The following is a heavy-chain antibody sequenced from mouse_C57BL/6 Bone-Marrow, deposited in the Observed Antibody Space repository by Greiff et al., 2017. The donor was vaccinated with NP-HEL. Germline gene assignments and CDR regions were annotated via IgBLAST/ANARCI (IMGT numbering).Heavy chain of an antibody. J-gene: IGHJ4*01. Sequence: QVQLQQPGAELVRPGSSVKLSCKASGYTFTSYWMDWVKQRPGQGLEWIGNIYPSDSETHYNQKFKDKATLTVDKSSSTAYMKLSRLTSEDSAVYYCARSRGTGYYAMDYWGQGTSVTVSS. CDR3: ARSRGTGYYAMDY. CDR2: IYPSDSET. V-gene: IGHV1-61*01. D-gene: IGHD3-3*01. CDR1: GYTFTSYW.